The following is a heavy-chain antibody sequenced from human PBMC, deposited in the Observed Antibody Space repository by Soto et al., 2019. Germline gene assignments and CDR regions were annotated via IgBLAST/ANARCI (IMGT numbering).Heavy chain of an antibody. Sequence: GGSLRLSCAASGFTFSSYWMHWVRQAPGKGLVWVSRINSDGSSTSYADSVKGRFTISRDNAKNTLYLQMNSLRAEDTAVYYCARDSYYYDSSGPDDLNWFDPWGQGTLVTVSS. CDR3: ARDSYYYDSSGPDDLNWFDP. J-gene: IGHJ5*02. V-gene: IGHV3-74*01. CDR1: GFTFSSYW. D-gene: IGHD3-22*01. CDR2: INSDGSST.